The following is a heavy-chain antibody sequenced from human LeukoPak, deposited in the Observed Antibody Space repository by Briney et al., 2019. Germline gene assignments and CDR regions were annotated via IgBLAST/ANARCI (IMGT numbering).Heavy chain of an antibody. D-gene: IGHD1-26*01. J-gene: IGHJ4*02. CDR3: ANPPIVGTDY. V-gene: IGHV3-23*01. Sequence: GGSLRLSCAASGFTFSSYAMSWVRQAPGKGLEWVSAMSGSGGSTYYADSVKGRFTISRDNSKNTLYLQMNSLRAEDTAVYYCANPPIVGTDYWGQGTLVTVSS. CDR1: GFTFSSYA. CDR2: MSGSGGST.